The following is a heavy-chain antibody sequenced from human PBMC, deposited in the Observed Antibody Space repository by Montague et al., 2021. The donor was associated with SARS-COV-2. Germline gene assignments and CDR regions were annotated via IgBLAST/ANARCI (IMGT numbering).Heavy chain of an antibody. CDR3: ARLPYDNSYGMDV. V-gene: IGHV4-59*01. CDR2: IDYSGST. CDR1: GGSISTYY. J-gene: IGHJ6*02. Sequence: ETLSTCTVSGGSISTYYWNWIRQFPGKGLEWIGYIDYSGSTNYNPSLQSRVIISVDRSKIQFSLKLNSVTAADTAIYYCARLPYDNSYGMDVWGQGTTVTVSS. D-gene: IGHD3-9*01.